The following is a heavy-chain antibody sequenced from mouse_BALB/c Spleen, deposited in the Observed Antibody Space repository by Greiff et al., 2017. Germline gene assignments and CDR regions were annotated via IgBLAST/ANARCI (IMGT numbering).Heavy chain of an antibody. CDR1: GFTFSSFG. J-gene: IGHJ4*01. Sequence: EVKLMESGGGLVQPGGSRKLSCAASGFTFSSFGMHWVRQAPEKGLEWVAYISSGSSTIYYADTVKGRFTISRDNPKNTLFLQMTNLRSEDTAMYYYARQGIYGGYYDYAMDYWGQGTSVTVSS. V-gene: IGHV5-17*02. D-gene: IGHD2-3*01. CDR2: ISSGSSTI. CDR3: ARQGIYGGYYDYAMDY.